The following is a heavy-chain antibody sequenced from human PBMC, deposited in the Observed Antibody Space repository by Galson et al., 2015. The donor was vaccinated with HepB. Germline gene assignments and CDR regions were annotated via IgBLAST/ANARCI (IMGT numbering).Heavy chain of an antibody. J-gene: IGHJ4*02. Sequence: SVKVSCKVPGGTLRSYVISWVRQVPGEGLEWMGGIIPIFGTTKYAQKFQGRVTITADDSTNTVYMVLVSLRSEDTAVYYCARDLARSVWEVPSDGLDYWGQGTLLTVSS. D-gene: IGHD3-16*01. CDR3: ARDLARSVWEVPSDGLDY. V-gene: IGHV1-69*13. CDR2: IIPIFGTT. CDR1: GGTLRSYV.